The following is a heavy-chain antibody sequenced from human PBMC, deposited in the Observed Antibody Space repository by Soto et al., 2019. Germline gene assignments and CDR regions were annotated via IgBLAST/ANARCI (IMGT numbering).Heavy chain of an antibody. D-gene: IGHD6-13*01. V-gene: IGHV3-30*18. CDR1: GFTFSSYG. Sequence: HPGGSLRLSCAASGFTFSSYGIHWVRQAPGKGLEWVAVISYDGSNKFYADSVKGRFTISRDNSKNTLYLQMNSLRAEDTAVYYCAKGRYSRPGEHSQEAEFDYWGQGTLVTVSS. J-gene: IGHJ4*02. CDR3: AKGRYSRPGEHSQEAEFDY. CDR2: ISYDGSNK.